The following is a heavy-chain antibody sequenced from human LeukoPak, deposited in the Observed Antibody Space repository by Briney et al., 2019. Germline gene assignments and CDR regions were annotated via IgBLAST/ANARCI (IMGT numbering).Heavy chain of an antibody. CDR3: AKDLELATPYYYYYGMDV. D-gene: IGHD1-26*01. CDR1: GFTFSSYA. V-gene: IGHV3-30*04. CDR2: ISYDGSNK. Sequence: PGGSLRLSCAASGFTFSSYAMHWVRQAPGKGLEWVAVISYDGSNKYYADSVKGRFTISRGNSKNTLYLQMNSLRAEDTAVYYCAKDLELATPYYYYYGMDVWGQGTMVTVSS. J-gene: IGHJ6*02.